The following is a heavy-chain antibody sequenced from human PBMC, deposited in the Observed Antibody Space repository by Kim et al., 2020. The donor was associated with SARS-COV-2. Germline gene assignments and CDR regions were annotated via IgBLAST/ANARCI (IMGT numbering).Heavy chain of an antibody. V-gene: IGHV4-39*01. J-gene: IGHJ6*02. CDR3: ANHWDSSGYYLGGYYYGMDV. CDR1: GGSISSSSYY. D-gene: IGHD3-22*01. Sequence: SQTLSLTCTVSGGSISSSSYYWGWIRQPPGKGLEWIGSIYYSGSTYYNPSLKSRVTISVDTSKNQFSLKLSSVTAADTAVYYCANHWDSSGYYLGGYYYGMDVWGQGTTVTVSS. CDR2: IYYSGST.